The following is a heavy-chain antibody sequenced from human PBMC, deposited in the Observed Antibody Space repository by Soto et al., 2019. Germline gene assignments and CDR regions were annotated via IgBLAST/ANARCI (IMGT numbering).Heavy chain of an antibody. D-gene: IGHD5-18*01. V-gene: IGHV3-21*01. CDR3: ARGRPYTAMDPYYYYGMDV. CDR2: ISSSSSYI. Sequence: KPGGSLRLSCAASGFTFSSYSMNWVRQAPGKGLEWVSSISSSSSYIYYADSVKGRFTISRDNAKNSLYLQMNSLRAEDTAVYYCARGRPYTAMDPYYYYGMDVWGQGTTVTVSS. CDR1: GFTFSSYS. J-gene: IGHJ6*02.